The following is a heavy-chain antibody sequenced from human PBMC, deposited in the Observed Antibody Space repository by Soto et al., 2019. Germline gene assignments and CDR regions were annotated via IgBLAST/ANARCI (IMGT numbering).Heavy chain of an antibody. CDR2: LWSDGIKT. Sequence: GGSLRLSCTASGFSLSRYGLHWVRQAPGKGLEWVAGLWSDGIKTSYTDSVKGRFTISRDTSKNMLYLQMNSLGAEDTAVYYCARVWPPQYTYGYSFDYRGQGTLVTVSS. CDR1: GFSLSRYG. CDR3: ARVWPPQYTYGYSFDY. V-gene: IGHV3-33*01. D-gene: IGHD5-18*01. J-gene: IGHJ4*02.